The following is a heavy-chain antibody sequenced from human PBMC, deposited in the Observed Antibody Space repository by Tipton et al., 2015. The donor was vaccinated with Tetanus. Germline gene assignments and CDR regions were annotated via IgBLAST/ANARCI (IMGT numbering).Heavy chain of an antibody. V-gene: IGHV4-4*07. CDR2: IYTSGST. Sequence: LRLSCTVSGVSISSFYWSWIRQPAGKGLEWIGRIYTSGSTNYNPSLKSRVTMSVDTSKRQFSLKLNSVTAADTAVYYCARGWGSSWYYFDYWGQGILVTVSS. CDR3: ARGWGSSWYYFDY. J-gene: IGHJ4*02. CDR1: GVSISSFY. D-gene: IGHD6-13*01.